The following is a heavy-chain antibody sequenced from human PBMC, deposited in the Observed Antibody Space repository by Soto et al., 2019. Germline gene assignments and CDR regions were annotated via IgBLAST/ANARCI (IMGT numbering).Heavy chain of an antibody. J-gene: IGHJ4*02. CDR3: ARQTSGWPRAQDY. CDR1: GGSINSSSYY. CDR2: IFYRGST. D-gene: IGHD6-19*01. V-gene: IGHV4-39*01. Sequence: QLQLQESGPGLVKPSETLSLTCTVSGGSINSSSYYWGWIRQPPGKGLEWIGSIFYRGSTYYNPSLQSRVTISVDTSKNQFSLYLSSVTAADTAVYYCARQTSGWPRAQDYWGQGALVTVSS.